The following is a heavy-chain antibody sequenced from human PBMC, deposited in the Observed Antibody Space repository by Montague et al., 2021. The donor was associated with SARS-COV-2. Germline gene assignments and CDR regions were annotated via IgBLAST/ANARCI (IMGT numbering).Heavy chain of an antibody. V-gene: IGHV3-21*01. CDR3: ARTLEVGLDFWSGFPDWNFDL. CDR1: GFTLSTHT. D-gene: IGHD3-3*01. CDR2: IGHRGGEI. Sequence: SLRLSCAASGFTLSTHTMNWVRQAPGKGLEWVSRIGHRGGEIHHADSVKGRFTISRDSAKNSLNLQLTSLRAEDTAVYFCARTLEVGLDFWSGFPDWNFDLWGRGTLVRVSA. J-gene: IGHJ2*01.